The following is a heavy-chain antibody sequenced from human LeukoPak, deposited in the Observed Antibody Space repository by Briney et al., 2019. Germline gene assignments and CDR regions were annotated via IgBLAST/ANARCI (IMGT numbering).Heavy chain of an antibody. CDR1: GGTFSSYA. J-gene: IGHJ3*02. D-gene: IGHD3-3*01. Sequence: GASVKVSCKASGGTFSSYAISWVRQAPGQGLEWMGRIIPILGIANYAQKFQGRVTITADKSTSTAYMELSSLRSEDTAVYYCARARRGHYDFWSGYLTAAFDIWGQGTMVTVSS. CDR3: ARARRGHYDFWSGYLTAAFDI. V-gene: IGHV1-69*04. CDR2: IIPILGIA.